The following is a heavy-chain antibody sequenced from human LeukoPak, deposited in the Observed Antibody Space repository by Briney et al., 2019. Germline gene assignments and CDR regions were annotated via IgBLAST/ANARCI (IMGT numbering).Heavy chain of an antibody. CDR3: VSYYHGSGSYYNDAFDV. Sequence: ASVKVSCKASGYSFSTHWMHWVRQAPGQGLEWMGWINPNSGGTVYAQKFKGRVTMTRDTSISTAYMELSGLRPDDTAIYYCVSYYHGSGSYYNDAFDVWGQGTMVTVSS. D-gene: IGHD3-10*01. CDR2: INPNSGGT. V-gene: IGHV1-2*02. J-gene: IGHJ3*01. CDR1: GYSFSTHW.